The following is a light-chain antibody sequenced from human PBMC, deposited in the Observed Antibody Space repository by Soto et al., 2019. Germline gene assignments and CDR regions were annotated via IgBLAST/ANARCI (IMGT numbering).Light chain of an antibody. CDR3: GTWDSSLSVGNF. CDR1: SSNIGNNY. CDR2: DNN. Sequence: QSVLTQPPSVSAAPGQKVTISCSGSSSNIGNNYVSWYQQLPGTAPKLLIYDNNKRPSGIPDRFSGSKSGTSATLGITGLQTGDEADYYCGTWDSSLSVGNFFGTGTKMTVL. V-gene: IGLV1-51*01. J-gene: IGLJ1*01.